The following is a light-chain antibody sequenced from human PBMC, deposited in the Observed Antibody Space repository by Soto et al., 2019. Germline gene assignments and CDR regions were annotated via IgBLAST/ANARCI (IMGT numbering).Light chain of an antibody. J-gene: IGKJ1*01. CDR3: QQYADWPTT. V-gene: IGKV3-15*01. CDR1: QSVGAT. CDR2: GAS. Sequence: MTQSPVTLSVFPWERATLSCRASQSVGATVAWYHQRPGQAPRLLISGASTRATGVPARVSASGSGTAFTLTITSLQSDDFGVYYCQQYADWPTTFGQGTKV.